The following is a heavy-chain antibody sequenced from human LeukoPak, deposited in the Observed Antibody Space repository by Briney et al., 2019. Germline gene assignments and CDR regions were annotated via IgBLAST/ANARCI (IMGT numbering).Heavy chain of an antibody. CDR3: ARGPIGGSGR. CDR2: INHSGST. D-gene: IGHD2-15*01. J-gene: IGHJ4*02. V-gene: IGHV4-34*01. Sequence: PSETLSLTCAVYGGSFSGYYWSWIRQPPGKGLEWIGEINHSGSTNYNPSLKSRVTISVDTSKNQFSLKLSSVTAADTAVYYCARGPIGGSGRWGQGTLVTVSS. CDR1: GGSFSGYY.